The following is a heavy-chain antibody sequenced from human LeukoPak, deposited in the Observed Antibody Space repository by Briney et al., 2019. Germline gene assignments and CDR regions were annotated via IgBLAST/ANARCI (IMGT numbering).Heavy chain of an antibody. J-gene: IGHJ4*02. V-gene: IGHV4-39*07. CDR3: ARGLRYFDY. CDR1: GGSISSSSYY. D-gene: IGHD3-16*01. Sequence: SETLSLTCTVSGGSISSSSYYWGWIRQPPGKGLEWIGSIYYSGSTYYNPSLKSRVTISVDTSKNQFSLKLSSVTAADTAVYYCARGLRYFDYWAREPWSPSPQ. CDR2: IYYSGST.